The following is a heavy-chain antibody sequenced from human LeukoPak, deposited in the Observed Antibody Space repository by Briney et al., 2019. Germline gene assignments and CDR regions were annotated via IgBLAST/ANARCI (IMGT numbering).Heavy chain of an antibody. CDR3: ARFPLTTVNYYYSMDV. V-gene: IGHV7-4-1*02. J-gene: IGHJ6*02. D-gene: IGHD4-17*01. CDR2: INTNTGNP. CDR1: GYTFTSYA. Sequence: ASVKVSCKASGYTFTSYAMNWVRQAPGQGLEWMGWINTNTGNPTYAQGFTGRFVFSLDTSVSTAYLQISSLKAEDTAVYYCARFPLTTVNYYYSMDVWGQGTTVTVSS.